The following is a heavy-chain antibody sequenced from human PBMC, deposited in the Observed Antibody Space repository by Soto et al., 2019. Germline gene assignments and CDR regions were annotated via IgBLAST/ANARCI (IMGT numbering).Heavy chain of an antibody. CDR1: GYTFTGYY. Sequence: ASVKVSCKASGYTFTGYYMHWVRQAPGQGLEWMGWINPNSGGTNYAQKFQGWVTMTRDTSISTAYMELSRLRSDDTAVYYCAREAVSSLYYYYGMDAWGQGTTVTVSS. V-gene: IGHV1-2*04. J-gene: IGHJ6*02. D-gene: IGHD6-6*01. CDR2: INPNSGGT. CDR3: AREAVSSLYYYYGMDA.